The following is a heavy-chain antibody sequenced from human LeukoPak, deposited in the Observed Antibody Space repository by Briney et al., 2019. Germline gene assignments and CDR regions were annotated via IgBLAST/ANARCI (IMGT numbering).Heavy chain of an antibody. CDR3: ATESAYDILTGYHRPFGY. CDR2: FDPEDGET. V-gene: IGHV1-24*01. J-gene: IGHJ4*02. Sequence: ASVKVSCKVSGYTLTELSMHWVRQAPGKGLEWMGGFDPEDGETIYAQKFQGRVTMTEDTSTDTAYMELSSLRSEDTAVYYCATESAYDILTGYHRPFGYWGQGTLVTVSS. CDR1: GYTLTELS. D-gene: IGHD3-9*01.